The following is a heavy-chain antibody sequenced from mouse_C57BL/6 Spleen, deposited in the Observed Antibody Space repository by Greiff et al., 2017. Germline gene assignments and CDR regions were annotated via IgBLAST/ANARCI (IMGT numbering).Heavy chain of an antibody. CDR2: INPNNGGT. V-gene: IGHV1-18*01. J-gene: IGHJ4*01. CDR3: ARSGGNYGNYDYYAMDD. D-gene: IGHD2-1*01. Sequence: EVQLQQSGPELVKPGASVKIPCKASGYKFTDYNMAWVKQSNGKSLEWIGDINPNNGGTIYNQKFKGKATLTVDKSSSTAYMELRSLTSEDTAVYYCARSGGNYGNYDYYAMDDWGQGTSVTVSS. CDR1: GYKFTDYN.